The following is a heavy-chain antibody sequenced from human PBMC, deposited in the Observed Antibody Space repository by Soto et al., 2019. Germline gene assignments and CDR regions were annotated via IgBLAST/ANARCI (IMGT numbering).Heavy chain of an antibody. V-gene: IGHV4-30-4*01. J-gene: IGHJ4*02. Sequence: PSETLSLTCTVSGGSISSGDYYWSWIRQPPGKGLEWIGYIYYSGSTYYNPSLKSRVTISVDTSKNQFSLKLSSVTAAYTAVYYCARSDFWSGYYTDYWGQGTLVTVSS. D-gene: IGHD3-3*01. CDR2: IYYSGST. CDR1: GGSISSGDYY. CDR3: ARSDFWSGYYTDY.